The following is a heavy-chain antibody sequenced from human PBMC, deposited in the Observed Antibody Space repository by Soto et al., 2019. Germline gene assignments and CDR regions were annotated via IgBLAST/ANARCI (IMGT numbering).Heavy chain of an antibody. CDR3: ARDLSGSSSGYGSGRTLGWFDP. CDR2: ISAYNGNT. CDR1: GYTFTSYG. J-gene: IGHJ5*02. V-gene: IGHV1-18*04. Sequence: ASVKVSCKASGYTFTSYGISWVRQAPGQGLEWMGWISAYNGNTNYAQKLQGRVTLTTDTSTSTAYMELRSLRSDDTAVYYCARDLSGSSSGYGSGRTLGWFDPWGQGTLVTVYS. D-gene: IGHD6-13*01.